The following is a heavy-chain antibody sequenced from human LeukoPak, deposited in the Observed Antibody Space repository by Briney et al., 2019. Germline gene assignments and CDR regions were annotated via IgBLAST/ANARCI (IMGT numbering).Heavy chain of an antibody. Sequence: ASVKVSCKASGYSFVLYGISWVRQAPGQGPEWMGWISTYNGNTKYAEKFQGRVTMTTDTPTNTAYMELRSLRSDDTAVYYCARDEDYGIFVNVDYWGQGTLVTVSS. CDR2: ISTYNGNT. V-gene: IGHV1-18*01. J-gene: IGHJ4*02. CDR1: GYSFVLYG. D-gene: IGHD4-17*01. CDR3: ARDEDYGIFVNVDY.